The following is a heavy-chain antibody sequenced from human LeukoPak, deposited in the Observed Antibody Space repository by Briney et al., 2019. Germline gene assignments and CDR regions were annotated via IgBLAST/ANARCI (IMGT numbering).Heavy chain of an antibody. CDR2: IYTNGST. CDR3: ARDVMGRGVLDAFDI. CDR1: GGSISNGSYY. Sequence: SQTLSLTCTVSGGSISNGSYYWSWIPQPAGKGLEWIGRIYTNGSTNYNPSLKSRVTISVDTSKNQFSLKLSSVTAADTAVYYCARDVMGRGVLDAFDIWGQGTMVTVSS. V-gene: IGHV4-61*02. D-gene: IGHD3-10*01. J-gene: IGHJ3*02.